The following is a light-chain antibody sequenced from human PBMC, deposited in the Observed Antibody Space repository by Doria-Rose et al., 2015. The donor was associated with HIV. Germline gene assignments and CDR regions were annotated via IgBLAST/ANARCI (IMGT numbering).Light chain of an antibody. J-gene: IGKJ2*01. Sequence: TQSPATLSVSPGERATLSCRASQGIGSDLAWYQQKPGQAPRLLIYRASSRATGIPPRSTGGGSGTEFTLTISSLQSEDFAVYFCQQYSQWPPYTSDQGTKLEVK. CDR2: RAS. CDR1: QGIGSD. CDR3: QQYSQWPPYT. V-gene: IGKV3-15*01.